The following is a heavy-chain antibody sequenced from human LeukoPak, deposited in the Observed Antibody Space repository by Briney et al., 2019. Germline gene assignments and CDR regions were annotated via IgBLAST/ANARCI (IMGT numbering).Heavy chain of an antibody. D-gene: IGHD6-13*01. J-gene: IGHJ4*02. CDR3: ARRSIAAAGPFDY. V-gene: IGHV5-51*01. CDR1: GYSFTTYW. Sequence: GESLKISCKGSGYSFTTYWIGWVRQMPGKGLEWMGIIYPGDSDTRYSPSFQGQVSISADKSISTAYLQWSSLKASDTAMYYCARRSIAAAGPFDYWGQGTLVTVSS. CDR2: IYPGDSDT.